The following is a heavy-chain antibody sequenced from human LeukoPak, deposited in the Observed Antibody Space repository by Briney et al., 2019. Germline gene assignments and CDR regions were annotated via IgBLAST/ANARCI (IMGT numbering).Heavy chain of an antibody. CDR1: GYTFTGYY. D-gene: IGHD1-1*01. V-gene: IGHV1-2*02. CDR2: IYPNTGGT. CDR3: AREPGTATGY. J-gene: IGHJ4*02. Sequence: ASVKVSCKASGYTFTGYYLHWVRQAPGQGLERMGWIYPNTGGTKSTQKFQGRVSMTRDTAISTAYMEINRLTSDDTAVYYCAREPGTATGYWGQGTLVTVSP.